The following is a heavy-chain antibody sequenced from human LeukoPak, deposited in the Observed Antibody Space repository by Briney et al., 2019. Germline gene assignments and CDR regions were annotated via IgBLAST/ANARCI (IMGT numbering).Heavy chain of an antibody. V-gene: IGHV3-30-3*01. CDR1: GFTFSSYA. J-gene: IGHJ3*02. CDR2: ISYDGSNK. Sequence: GGSLRLSCAASGFTFSSYAMHWVRQAPGKGLEWVAVISYDGSNKYYADSVKGRFTISRDNSKNTLYLQMNSLRAEDTAVYYGARAAFDIWGQGTMVTVSS. CDR3: ARAAFDI.